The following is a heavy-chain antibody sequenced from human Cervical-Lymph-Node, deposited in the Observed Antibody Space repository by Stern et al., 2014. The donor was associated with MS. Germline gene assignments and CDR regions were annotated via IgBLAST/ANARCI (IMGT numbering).Heavy chain of an antibody. CDR3: ARDQGSMDWFDP. CDR1: GYTFTSYY. D-gene: IGHD3-10*01. CDR2: INPNGGGT. Sequence: VQLVESGAEVKKPGASVMVSCKASGYTFTSYYIHWVRQAPGQGLEWMGIINPNGGGTAYVEKFQGRITMTSDTSATTVYMELSSLTSDDTAVYFCARDQGSMDWFDPWGQGTLVIVSS. V-gene: IGHV1-46*01. J-gene: IGHJ5*02.